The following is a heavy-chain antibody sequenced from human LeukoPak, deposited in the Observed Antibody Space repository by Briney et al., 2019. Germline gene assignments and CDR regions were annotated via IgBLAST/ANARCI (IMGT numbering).Heavy chain of an antibody. CDR3: ARVIGYYGSGSYLWFDP. CDR2: IYHSGST. J-gene: IGHJ5*02. V-gene: IGHV4-4*02. D-gene: IGHD3-10*01. CDR1: GGSISSSNW. Sequence: ASGTLSLTCAVSGGSISSSNWWSWVRQPPGKGLEWIGEIYHSGSTNYNPSLKSRITISVDKSKNQFSLKLSPVTAADTAVYYCARVIGYYGSGSYLWFDPWGQGTLVTVSS.